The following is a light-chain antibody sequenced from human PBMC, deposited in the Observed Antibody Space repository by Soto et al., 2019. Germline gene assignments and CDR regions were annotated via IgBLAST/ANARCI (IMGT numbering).Light chain of an antibody. Sequence: QSALTQPASVSGSPGQSITISCTGTSSDVGGYNYVSWYQQHPGKAPKLMIYEVSNRPSGVSNRFSGSKSGNTASLTFSGLQAEDEADYYCSSSTSSDTLLFGGGTQLTVL. CDR1: SSDVGGYNY. V-gene: IGLV2-14*01. CDR3: SSSTSSDTLL. CDR2: EVS. J-gene: IGLJ2*01.